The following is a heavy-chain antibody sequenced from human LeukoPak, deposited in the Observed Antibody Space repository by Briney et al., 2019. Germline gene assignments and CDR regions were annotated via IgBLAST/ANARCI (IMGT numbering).Heavy chain of an antibody. J-gene: IGHJ4*02. CDR1: GFTFSDYG. D-gene: IGHD4-17*01. V-gene: IGHV3-30*18. Sequence: GGSLRLSCAASGFTFSDYGMHWVRQAPGKGLEWVAVISYDGSNKYPADSVKGRFTISRDNSKNTLYLQMNSLRAEDTAVYYCAKDEDYGDYVLSYWGQGTLVTVSS. CDR2: ISYDGSNK. CDR3: AKDEDYGDYVLSY.